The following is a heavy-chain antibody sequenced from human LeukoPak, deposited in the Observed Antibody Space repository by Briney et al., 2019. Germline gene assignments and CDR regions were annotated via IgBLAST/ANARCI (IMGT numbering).Heavy chain of an antibody. V-gene: IGHV4-59*01. D-gene: IGHD3-22*01. Sequence: PSETLSLTCTVPGGSISSYYWSWIRQPPGKGLEWIGYIYYSGSTNYNPSLKSRVTISVDTSKNQFSLKLSSVTAADTAVYYCARSLTYYYDTSGYGTPDAFDIWGQGTMVTVSS. CDR1: GGSISSYY. J-gene: IGHJ3*02. CDR3: ARSLTYYYDTSGYGTPDAFDI. CDR2: IYYSGST.